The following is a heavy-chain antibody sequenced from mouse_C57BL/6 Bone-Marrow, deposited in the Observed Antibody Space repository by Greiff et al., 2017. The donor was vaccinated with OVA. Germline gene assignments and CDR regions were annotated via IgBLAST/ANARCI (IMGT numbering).Heavy chain of an antibody. V-gene: IGHV1-64*01. CDR1: GYTFTSYW. J-gene: IGHJ2*01. CDR2: IHPNSGST. CDR3: RSTVVDYYFDY. D-gene: IGHD1-1*01. Sequence: VQLQQPGAELVKPGASVKLSCKASGYTFTSYWMHWVKQRPGQGLEWIGMIHPNSGSTNYNEKFKSKATLTVDKSSSTAYMQLSSLTSEDSAVYYCRSTVVDYYFDYWGQGTTLTVSS.